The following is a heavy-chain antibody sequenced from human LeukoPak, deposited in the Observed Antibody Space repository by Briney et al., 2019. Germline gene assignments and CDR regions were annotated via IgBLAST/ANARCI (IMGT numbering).Heavy chain of an antibody. CDR1: GGSFSGCY. Sequence: SETLSLTCAVYGGSFSGCYWSWLRQPPGKGLEWLGETNHSGSTNYNPSLKSRVTISVDTSKNQFSLKLSSVTAADTAVYYCARGRVWFGELLPSRSIAFDYWGQGTLVTVSS. J-gene: IGHJ4*02. CDR2: TNHSGST. CDR3: ARGRVWFGELLPSRSIAFDY. D-gene: IGHD3-10*01. V-gene: IGHV4-34*01.